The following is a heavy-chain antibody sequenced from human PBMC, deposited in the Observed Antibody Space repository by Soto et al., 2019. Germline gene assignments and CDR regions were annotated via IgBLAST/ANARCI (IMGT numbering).Heavy chain of an antibody. Sequence: HGESLKISCAASGFTFSNYAMIWVRQAPGKGPEWVSGISGSGTNTYYADSVEGRFTISRDNSNNALYLQMNILRAEDTAVYYCAKAQGGRRIRIFLAGGGEYAMDVWGQGTTVTVSS. D-gene: IGHD3-3*01. CDR1: GFTFSNYA. CDR3: AKAQGGRRIRIFLAGGGEYAMDV. J-gene: IGHJ6*02. V-gene: IGHV3-23*01. CDR2: ISGSGTNT.